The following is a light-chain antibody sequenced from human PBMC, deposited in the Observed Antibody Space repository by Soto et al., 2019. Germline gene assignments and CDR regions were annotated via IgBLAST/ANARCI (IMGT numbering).Light chain of an antibody. CDR1: QSVTNNY. J-gene: IGKJ2*01. Sequence: EVVLTQSPGTLSLSPGEKATLSCRASQSVTNNYLAWHQQRPGQASRLLTFGSSDMATGIPDMFSGSGSGTDCHLTISRLEPEDFAVYYCHQYGSSPPYTFGQGTKLEIK. V-gene: IGKV3-20*01. CDR2: GSS. CDR3: HQYGSSPPYT.